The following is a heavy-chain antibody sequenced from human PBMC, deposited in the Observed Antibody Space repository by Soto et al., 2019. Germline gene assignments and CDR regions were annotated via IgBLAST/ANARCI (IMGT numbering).Heavy chain of an antibody. CDR3: ARTSIFGVVLNAFDI. J-gene: IGHJ3*02. V-gene: IGHV4-31*03. CDR2: NSYSGST. Sequence: TLSLTCTVSGGSFSGGGYYWSWIRQHPGKGLEWMGYNSYSGSTKYKPSLQSRITISVETSKNQFSLRLTSVTAADTAIYFCARTSIFGVVLNAFDIWGQGTPVTVSS. D-gene: IGHD3-3*01. CDR1: GGSFSGGGYY.